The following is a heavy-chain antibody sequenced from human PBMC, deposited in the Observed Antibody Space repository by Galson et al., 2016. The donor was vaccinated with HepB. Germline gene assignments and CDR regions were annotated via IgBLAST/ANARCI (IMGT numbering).Heavy chain of an antibody. CDR1: GFTFDDYA. Sequence: SLRLSCAASGFTFDDYAMHWVRQAPGKGLEWVSGISWNSGSIGYADSVKGRFTISRDNAKNSLYLQMNSLRAEDTALYYCAKDMRGTMGRGVAYYYYGMDVWGQGTTVTVSS. V-gene: IGHV3-9*01. J-gene: IGHJ6*02. CDR2: ISWNSGSI. D-gene: IGHD3-10*01. CDR3: AKDMRGTMGRGVAYYYYGMDV.